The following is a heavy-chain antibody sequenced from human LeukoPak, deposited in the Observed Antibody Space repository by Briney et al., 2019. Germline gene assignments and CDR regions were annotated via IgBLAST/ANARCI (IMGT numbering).Heavy chain of an antibody. V-gene: IGHV3-23*01. Sequence: PGGSLRLSCAAPEFTFSSYAMSWVRQAPGKGLEWVSAISGSGGSTYYADSVKGRFTISRDNSKNTLYLQMNSLRAEDTAVYYCAKDLARATLAVAGTGLFDYWGQGTLVTVSS. CDR2: ISGSGGST. D-gene: IGHD6-19*01. CDR3: AKDLARATLAVAGTGLFDY. CDR1: EFTFSSYA. J-gene: IGHJ4*02.